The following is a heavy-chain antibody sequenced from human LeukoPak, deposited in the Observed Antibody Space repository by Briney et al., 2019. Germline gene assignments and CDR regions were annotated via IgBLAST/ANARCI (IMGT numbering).Heavy chain of an antibody. CDR2: ISSSSSYI. D-gene: IGHD6-19*01. Sequence: GGSLRLSCAASGFTLSSYSMNWVRQAPGKGLEWVSSISSSSSYIYYADSVKGRFTISRDNAKNSLYLQMNSLRAEDTAVYYCATYSSGWPVGYWGQGTLVTVSS. CDR1: GFTLSSYS. J-gene: IGHJ4*02. CDR3: ATYSSGWPVGY. V-gene: IGHV3-21*01.